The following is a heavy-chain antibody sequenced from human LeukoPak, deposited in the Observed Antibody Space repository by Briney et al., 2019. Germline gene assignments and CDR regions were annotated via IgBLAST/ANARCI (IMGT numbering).Heavy chain of an antibody. V-gene: IGHV4-4*07. CDR2: IYTSGST. J-gene: IGHJ6*02. CDR3: AREHWRPTGYYDSSGSPTYYYYGMDV. CDR1: GGSISSYY. D-gene: IGHD3-22*01. Sequence: SETLSLTCTVSGGSISSYYWSWIRQPAGKGLEWIGRIYTSGSTNYNPSLKSRVTMSVDTSKNQFSLKLSPVTAADTAVYYCAREHWRPTGYYDSSGSPTYYYYGMDVWGQGTTVTVSS.